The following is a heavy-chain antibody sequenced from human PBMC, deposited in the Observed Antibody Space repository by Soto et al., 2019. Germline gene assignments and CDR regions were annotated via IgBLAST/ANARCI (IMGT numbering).Heavy chain of an antibody. Sequence: GESLKVSCKGSRYSFTSYWIGWVRQMPGKGLEWMGIIYAGDSDTRYSPSFQGQGTIVADKSISTAYLQWSSLQASDTAMYYCARRAFVVVPAAKEYYFDYWGQGTLVTVSS. D-gene: IGHD2-2*01. CDR1: RYSFTSYW. J-gene: IGHJ4*02. CDR2: IYAGDSDT. V-gene: IGHV5-51*01. CDR3: ARRAFVVVPAAKEYYFDY.